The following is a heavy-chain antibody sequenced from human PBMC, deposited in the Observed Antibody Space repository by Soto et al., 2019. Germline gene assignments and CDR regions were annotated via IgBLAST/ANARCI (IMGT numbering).Heavy chain of an antibody. CDR2: ISGSGGST. Sequence: GGSLRLSCAASGFTFSSYAMSWVRQAPGKGLEWVSAISGSGGSTYYADSVKGRFTISRDNSKNTLYLQMNSLRAEDTAVYYCAKDSSGWYWYFDLWGRCTLVTVSS. J-gene: IGHJ2*01. CDR3: AKDSSGWYWYFDL. CDR1: GFTFSSYA. V-gene: IGHV3-23*01. D-gene: IGHD6-19*01.